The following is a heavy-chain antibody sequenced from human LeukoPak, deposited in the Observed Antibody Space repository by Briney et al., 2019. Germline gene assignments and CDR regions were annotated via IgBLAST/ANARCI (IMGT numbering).Heavy chain of an antibody. CDR1: GGPISSGTYY. CDR3: ARDPYDTSANDAFDI. Sequence: PSETLSLTCTVSGGPISSGTYYWNWIRQPAGKGLEWIGRIYTSGSTNYNPSLKSRVTISVDTSKNQFSLKLTSVTAADTAMYYCARDPYDTSANDAFDIWGQGTMVSVSS. CDR2: IYTSGST. J-gene: IGHJ3*02. D-gene: IGHD3-22*01. V-gene: IGHV4-61*02.